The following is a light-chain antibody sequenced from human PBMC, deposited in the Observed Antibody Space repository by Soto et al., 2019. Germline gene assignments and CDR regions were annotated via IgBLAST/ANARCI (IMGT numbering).Light chain of an antibody. Sequence: EIVLTQSPGTLSLSPGERATLSCRASQSVSSSYLAWYQQKPGQAPRLLIYGASSRATGIPDRFSGSGSGADFPLTISRLAPEVFADYCRQQYGCPPAFGPGTKVEIK. J-gene: IGKJ1*01. CDR1: QSVSSSY. V-gene: IGKV3-20*01. CDR3: QQYGCPPA. CDR2: GAS.